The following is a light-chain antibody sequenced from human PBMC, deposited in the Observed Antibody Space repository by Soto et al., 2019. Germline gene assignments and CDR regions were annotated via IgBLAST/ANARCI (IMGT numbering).Light chain of an antibody. CDR2: TAS. CDR1: QNINKW. Sequence: IQMTESASTLSASVGGGVTVVCRASQNINKWLAWYQQKPGRAPKLLIYTASALESGVPSRFSGSGSGTEFTLTISSLQPDEFGTYYCQQYNTYSAFGQGTKVDIK. CDR3: QQYNTYSA. V-gene: IGKV1-5*03. J-gene: IGKJ1*01.